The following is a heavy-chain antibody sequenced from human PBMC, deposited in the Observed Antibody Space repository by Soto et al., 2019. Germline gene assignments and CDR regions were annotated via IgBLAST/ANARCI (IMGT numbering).Heavy chain of an antibody. J-gene: IGHJ3*02. CDR2: IYYSGST. CDR3: ASRGYSYDDAFDI. CDR1: GGSVSSGSYY. V-gene: IGHV4-61*01. D-gene: IGHD5-18*01. Sequence: SETLSLTCTVSGGSVSSGSYYWSWIRQPPGKGLEWIGYIYYSGSTNYNPSLKSRVTISVDTSKNQFSLKLSSVTAADTAVYYCASRGYSYDDAFDIWGQGTMVTVSS.